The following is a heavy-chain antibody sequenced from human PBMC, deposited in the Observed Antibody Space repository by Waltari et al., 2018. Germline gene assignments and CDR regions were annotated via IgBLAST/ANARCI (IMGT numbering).Heavy chain of an antibody. V-gene: IGHV3-48*03. D-gene: IGHD2-2*02. CDR2: IANTGATI. J-gene: IGHJ6*03. Sequence: EVQVVESGGGLVQPEGSLRLSCTASGFTFSNYEMIWVRQAPGKGMEWISYIANTGATIYYADSVRGRFTISRDNAKNAMYLQMNSLRAEDTAIYYCARPSTEYHYYYYYMDVWGKGTTVTVS. CDR3: ARPSTEYHYYYYYMDV. CDR1: GFTFSNYE.